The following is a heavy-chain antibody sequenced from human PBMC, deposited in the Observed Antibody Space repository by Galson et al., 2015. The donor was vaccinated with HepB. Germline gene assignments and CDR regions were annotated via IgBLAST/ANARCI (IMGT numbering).Heavy chain of an antibody. J-gene: IGHJ6*02. CDR3: ARRPRWELTYYYYYGMDV. Sequence: SLRLSCAASGFTFSSYSMNWVRQAPGKGLEWVSHISSSSSTIYYADSVKGRFTISRDNAKNSLYLQMNSLRAEDTAVYYCARRPRWELTYYYYYGMDVWGQGTTVTVSS. V-gene: IGHV3-48*04. CDR2: ISSSSSTI. CDR1: GFTFSSYS. D-gene: IGHD1-26*01.